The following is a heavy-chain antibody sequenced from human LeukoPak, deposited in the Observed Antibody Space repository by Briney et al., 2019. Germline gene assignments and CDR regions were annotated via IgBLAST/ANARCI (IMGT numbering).Heavy chain of an antibody. V-gene: IGHV3-48*01. D-gene: IGHD1-26*01. CDR3: ARDGWELLRYFDY. Sequence: PGGSLRLSCAASGFTFSSYSMNWVRQAPGKGLEWASYISSSSSTIYYADSVKGRFTISRDNAKNSLYLQMNSLRAEDTAVYYCARDGWELLRYFDYWGQGTLVTVSS. CDR1: GFTFSSYS. CDR2: ISSSSSTI. J-gene: IGHJ4*02.